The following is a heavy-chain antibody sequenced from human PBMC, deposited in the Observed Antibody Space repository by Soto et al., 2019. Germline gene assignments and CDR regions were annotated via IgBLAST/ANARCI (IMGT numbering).Heavy chain of an antibody. D-gene: IGHD3-10*01. CDR1: GFTFSSYG. V-gene: IGHV3-30*03. J-gene: IGHJ4*02. CDR3: SQVGYYYGSGRRRGNY. CDR2: ISHDGSTK. Sequence: QVQLVESGGGVVQPGRSLRLSCEASGFTFSSYGMHWVRQAPGKGLEWVVIISHDGSTKDYADSVKGRFTISRDNSKNTLYLQMNSLRAEDTAVYYCSQVGYYYGSGRRRGNYWGQGTLVTVSS.